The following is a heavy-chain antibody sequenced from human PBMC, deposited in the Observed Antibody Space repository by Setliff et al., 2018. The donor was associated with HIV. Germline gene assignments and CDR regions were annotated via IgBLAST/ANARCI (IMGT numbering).Heavy chain of an antibody. D-gene: IGHD5-18*01. Sequence: GGSLRLSCAASGFTFSSYAMSWVRQAPGKGLEWVAVIWYDGSNIYYADSVKGRFTISRDNSKNTLYLQMSSLRADAAAVYYCARSVGYTFGYWNYWGQGTLVTVSS. CDR3: ARSVGYTFGYWNY. J-gene: IGHJ4*02. CDR1: GFTFSSYA. V-gene: IGHV3-33*08. CDR2: IWYDGSNI.